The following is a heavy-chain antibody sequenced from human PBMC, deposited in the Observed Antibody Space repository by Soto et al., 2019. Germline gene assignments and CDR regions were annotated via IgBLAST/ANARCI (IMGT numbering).Heavy chain of an antibody. CDR3: AKGVRSYYYYGMDV. Sequence: EVQLLESGGDLVQPGGSLRLSCAASGFTFSSYAMTWVRQAPGKGLEWVSGISGSGGSTYYADSVKGRFTISRDNSKNTMYLQTNSLRAEDTAVYYCAKGVRSYYYYGMDVWGQGTTVTVSS. V-gene: IGHV3-23*01. D-gene: IGHD3-22*01. CDR2: ISGSGGST. J-gene: IGHJ6*02. CDR1: GFTFSSYA.